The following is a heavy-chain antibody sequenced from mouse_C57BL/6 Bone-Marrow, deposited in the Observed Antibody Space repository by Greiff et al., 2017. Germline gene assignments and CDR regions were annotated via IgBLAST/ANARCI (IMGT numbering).Heavy chain of an antibody. CDR3: ARVRTVVSDY. CDR2: IYPRSGNT. D-gene: IGHD1-1*01. CDR1: GYTFTSYG. Sequence: QVQLKQSGAELARPGASVKLSCKASGYTFTSYGISWVKQRTGQGLEWIGEIYPRSGNTYYNEKFKGKATLTADKSSSTAYMEIRSLTSEDSAVYFCARVRTVVSDYWGQGTLVTVSA. V-gene: IGHV1-81*01. J-gene: IGHJ3*01.